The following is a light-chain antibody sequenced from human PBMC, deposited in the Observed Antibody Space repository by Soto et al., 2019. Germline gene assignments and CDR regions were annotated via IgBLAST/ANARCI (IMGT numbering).Light chain of an antibody. J-gene: IGKJ5*01. CDR1: QSISSH. CDR2: AAV. CDR3: QQSYSAPSIT. Sequence: DIQMTQSPSSLSASVGDRVTISCRSSQSISSHLNWYQQKPGKAPKLLIYAAVSLESGVPSRFSGSGSGTDFTLTISSLQPEDFATYYCQQSYSAPSITFGQGTRLEIK. V-gene: IGKV1-39*01.